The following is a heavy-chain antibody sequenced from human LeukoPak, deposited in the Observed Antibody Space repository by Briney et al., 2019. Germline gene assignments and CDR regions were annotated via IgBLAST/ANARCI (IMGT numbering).Heavy chain of an antibody. CDR3: ARDLYVTAPALGAFDI. Sequence: GGSLRLSCAASGFTFSSYSMNWVRQAPGKGLEWVSSISSSSSYIYYADSVKGRFTISRDNAKNSLYLQMNSLRAEDTAVYYCARDLYVTAPALGAFDIWGQGTMVTVSS. CDR1: GFTFSSYS. D-gene: IGHD2-21*02. CDR2: ISSSSSYI. J-gene: IGHJ3*02. V-gene: IGHV3-21*01.